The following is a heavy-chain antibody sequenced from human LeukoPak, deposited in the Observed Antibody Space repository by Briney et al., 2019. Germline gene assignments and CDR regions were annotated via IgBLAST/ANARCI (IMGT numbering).Heavy chain of an antibody. D-gene: IGHD6-13*01. CDR3: ATMGGPGYSSSWFPFGY. V-gene: IGHV1-24*01. J-gene: IGHJ4*02. Sequence: PWASVKVSCKVSGYTLTELSMHWVRQAPGKGLEWMGGFDPEDGETIYAQKFQGRVTMTEDTSTDTAYMELSSLRSEDTAVYYCATMGGPGYSSSWFPFGYWGQGTLVTVSS. CDR1: GYTLTELS. CDR2: FDPEDGET.